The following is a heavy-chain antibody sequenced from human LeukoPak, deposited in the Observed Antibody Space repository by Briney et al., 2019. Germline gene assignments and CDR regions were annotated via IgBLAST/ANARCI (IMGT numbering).Heavy chain of an antibody. CDR1: GGSFSGYY. D-gene: IGHD3-3*01. CDR3: ARGRVTYYDFWSGYSRTHYFDY. Sequence: PSETLSLTCAVYGGSFSGYYWSWIRQPPGKGLEWIGEINHSGSTNYNPSLKSRVTISVDTSKNQFSLKLSSVPAADTAVYYCARGRVTYYDFWSGYSRTHYFDYWGQGTLVTVSS. CDR2: INHSGST. V-gene: IGHV4-34*01. J-gene: IGHJ4*02.